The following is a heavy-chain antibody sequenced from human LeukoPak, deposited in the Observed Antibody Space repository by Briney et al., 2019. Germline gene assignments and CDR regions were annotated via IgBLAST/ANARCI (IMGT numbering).Heavy chain of an antibody. J-gene: IGHJ4*02. D-gene: IGHD3-22*01. CDR1: GGSISTNY. V-gene: IGHV4-4*07. Sequence: SETLSLTCTVSGGSISTNYWSWIRQPAGKGLEWIGRIYNSGNTNYSPSLESRVTMSADTSKNQFSLKLSSVTAADTAVYYCARGTFDSSGYYLFDYWAQGTLVTVSS. CDR3: ARGTFDSSGYYLFDY. CDR2: IYNSGNT.